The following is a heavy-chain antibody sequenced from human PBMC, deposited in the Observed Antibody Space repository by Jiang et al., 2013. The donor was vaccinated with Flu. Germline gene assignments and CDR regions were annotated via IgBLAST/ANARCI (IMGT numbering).Heavy chain of an antibody. Sequence: GPGLVKPSETLSLTCTVSGGSIDSFHWTWIRQSPGKGLEWIGYIDPSGYTNYSPSLKSRLTISIDTSKNQFSLKVNSVTAADTAVYYCARIKNGWYGPFDYWGQGTLVTVSS. CDR2: IDPSGYT. CDR3: ARIKNGWYGPFDY. D-gene: IGHD6-19*01. V-gene: IGHV4-4*08. CDR1: GGSIDSFH. J-gene: IGHJ4*02.